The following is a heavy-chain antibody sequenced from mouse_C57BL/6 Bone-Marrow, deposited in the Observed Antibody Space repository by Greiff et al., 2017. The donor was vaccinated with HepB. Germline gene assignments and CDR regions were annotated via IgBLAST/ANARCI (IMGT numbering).Heavy chain of an antibody. CDR3: ARMMVTTSYYFDY. CDR1: GYTFTSYW. Sequence: VKLVESGAELAKPGASVKLSCKASGYTFTSYWMHWVKQRPGQGLEWIGYINPSSGYTTYNQKFKDKATLTADKSSSTAYMQLSSLTYEDSAVYYCARMMVTTSYYFDYWGQGTTLTVSS. V-gene: IGHV1-7*01. CDR2: INPSSGYT. D-gene: IGHD2-2*01. J-gene: IGHJ2*01.